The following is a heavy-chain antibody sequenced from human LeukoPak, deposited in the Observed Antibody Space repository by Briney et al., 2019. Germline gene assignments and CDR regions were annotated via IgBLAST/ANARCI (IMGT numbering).Heavy chain of an antibody. CDR3: ARQNNTYHHYNLGWFDP. Sequence: SQTLSLTCAISGDSVSSNSAAWDWIRQSPSRGLEWLGRTYYRSKWYNDYAVSVKSRITINPDTSKNQFSLQLSSVTPEDTAVYYCARQNNTYHHYNLGWFDPWGQGTLVTVSS. CDR1: GDSVSSNSAA. D-gene: IGHD5-24*01. CDR2: TYYRSKWYN. V-gene: IGHV6-1*01. J-gene: IGHJ5*02.